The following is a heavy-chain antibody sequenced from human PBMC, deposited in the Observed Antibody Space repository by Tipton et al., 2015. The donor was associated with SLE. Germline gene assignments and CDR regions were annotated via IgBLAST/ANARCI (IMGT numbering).Heavy chain of an antibody. Sequence: SLRLSCAASGFTVSSNYMSWVRQAPGKGLEWVSVIYSGGSTYYADSVRGRFTISRDNAQNSLYLQMNSLRAEDTAVYYCATPGEYSGYGWAFWGQGTLVTVSS. CDR2: IYSGGST. CDR3: ATPGEYSGYGWAF. D-gene: IGHD5-12*01. CDR1: GFTVSSNY. V-gene: IGHV3-53*05. J-gene: IGHJ4*02.